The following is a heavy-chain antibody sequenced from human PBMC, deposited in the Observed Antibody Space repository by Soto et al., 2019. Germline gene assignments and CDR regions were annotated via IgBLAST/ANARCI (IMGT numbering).Heavy chain of an antibody. CDR1: GGSISSGGYY. D-gene: IGHD3-10*01. CDR3: ARAPPMVRGVVWPFDY. J-gene: IGHJ4*02. V-gene: IGHV4-31*03. Sequence: QVQLQESGPGLVKPSQTLSLTCTVSGGSISSGGYYWSWIRQHPGKGLEWIGYIYYSGSTYYNPSLKSRVTISVDTSKNQCALKLSSVTAADTAVYYCARAPPMVRGVVWPFDYWGQGTLVTVSS. CDR2: IYYSGST.